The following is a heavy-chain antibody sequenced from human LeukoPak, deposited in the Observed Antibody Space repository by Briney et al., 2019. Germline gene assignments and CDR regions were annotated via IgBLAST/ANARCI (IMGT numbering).Heavy chain of an antibody. CDR3: ARRAAALDY. Sequence: GGSLRLSCAASGFTFSSYTMHWVRQAPGKGLEWVAVLSYDGSTKYYADSVKGRFTISRDNSDSTLYLQMNSLRPEDTAMYYCARRAAALDYWGQGTLVTVSS. CDR1: GFTFSSYT. CDR2: LSYDGSTK. V-gene: IGHV3-30*04. D-gene: IGHD6-13*01. J-gene: IGHJ4*02.